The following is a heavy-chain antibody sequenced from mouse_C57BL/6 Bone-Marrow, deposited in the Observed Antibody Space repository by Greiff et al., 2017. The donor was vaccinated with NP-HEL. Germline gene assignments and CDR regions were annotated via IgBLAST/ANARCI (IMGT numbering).Heavy chain of an antibody. Sequence: VHLVESGPGLVAPSQSLSITCTVSGFSLTSYAISWVRQPPGKGLEWLGVIWTGGGTNYNSALKSRLSISTDNTKSQAFLIMISLQTDDTARYYCARTLLVRGSYFDYWGQGTTLTVSS. D-gene: IGHD2-14*01. V-gene: IGHV2-9-1*01. CDR3: ARTLLVRGSYFDY. CDR1: GFSLTSYA. CDR2: IWTGGGT. J-gene: IGHJ2*01.